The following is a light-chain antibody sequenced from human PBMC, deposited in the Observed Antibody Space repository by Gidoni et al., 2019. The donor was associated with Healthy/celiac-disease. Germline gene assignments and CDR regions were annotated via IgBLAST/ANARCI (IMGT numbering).Light chain of an antibody. J-gene: IGKJ3*01. CDR3: QQYGSSPPIT. CDR1: QSVSSSY. Sequence: EIVLTQSPGTLSLSPGERATLSCRASQSVSSSYLAWYQQKPGQAPRLLLYGASSRATGIPDRFSGSGSGTDFTLTISRLEPEEFAVYYCQQYGSSPPITFGPGTKVDIK. CDR2: GAS. V-gene: IGKV3-20*01.